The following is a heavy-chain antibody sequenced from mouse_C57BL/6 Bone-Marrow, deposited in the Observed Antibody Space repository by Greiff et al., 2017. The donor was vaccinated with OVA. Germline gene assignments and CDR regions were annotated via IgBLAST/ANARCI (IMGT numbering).Heavy chain of an antibody. J-gene: IGHJ3*01. CDR3: ARLDDGYPGAW. CDR2: IYPGSGNT. Sequence: QVQLQQSGAELVRPGASVKLSCKASGYTFTDYYINWVKQRPGQGLEWIARIYPGSGNTYYNEKFKGKATLTAEKSSSTAYMQLSSLTSEDSAVYFCARLDDGYPGAWGGQGTLVTVSA. CDR1: GYTFTDYY. D-gene: IGHD2-3*01. V-gene: IGHV1-76*01.